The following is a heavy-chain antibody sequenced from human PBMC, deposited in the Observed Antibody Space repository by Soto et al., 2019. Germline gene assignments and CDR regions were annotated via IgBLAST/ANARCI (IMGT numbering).Heavy chain of an antibody. D-gene: IGHD3-16*02. Sequence: QVQLVQSGAEVKKPGASVKVSCKASGYTFTSYGISWVRQAPGQGLEWMGWISAYNGNTNYAQKPQGRGTMTTDTFTRKAYMELRSLRSDDTAVYYCARDKGSSGELSFRSQNFDYWGQGTLVTVSS. CDR1: GYTFTSYG. J-gene: IGHJ4*02. V-gene: IGHV1-18*01. CDR3: ARDKGSSGELSFRSQNFDY. CDR2: ISAYNGNT.